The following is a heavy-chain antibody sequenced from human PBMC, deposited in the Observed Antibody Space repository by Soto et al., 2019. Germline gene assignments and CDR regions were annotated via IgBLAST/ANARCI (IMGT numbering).Heavy chain of an antibody. V-gene: IGHV6-1*01. D-gene: IGHD2-2*01. CDR1: GDSVSSNSAA. CDR3: ARDHRRYCSSTSCCRYMDV. CDR2: TYYRSKWYN. J-gene: IGHJ6*03. Sequence: PSQTLSLTCAISGDSVSSNSAAWNWIRQSPSRGLEWLGRTYYRSKWYNDYAVSVKSRITINPDTSKNQFSLQLNSVTPEDTAVYYCARDHRRYCSSTSCCRYMDVWGKGTTVTVSS.